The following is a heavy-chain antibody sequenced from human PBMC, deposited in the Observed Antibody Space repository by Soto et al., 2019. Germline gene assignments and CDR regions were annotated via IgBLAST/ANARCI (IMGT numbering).Heavy chain of an antibody. Sequence: PGGSLRLSCAASGFTFISHAMHWVRQAPGKGLEWVAIISYDGSTTYHADSVKGRFAISRDNSKNTLYLQMNSLRTDDTAVYFCARHLASTVTTSDWFDPWGQGTLVTVSS. CDR3: ARHLASTVTTSDWFDP. D-gene: IGHD4-4*01. CDR1: GFTFISHA. J-gene: IGHJ5*02. V-gene: IGHV3-30*09. CDR2: ISYDGSTT.